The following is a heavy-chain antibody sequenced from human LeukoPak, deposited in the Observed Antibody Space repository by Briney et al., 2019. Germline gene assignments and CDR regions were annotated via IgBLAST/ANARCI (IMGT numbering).Heavy chain of an antibody. CDR3: ARDKPSIAVAGTELDY. CDR2: INPSGGST. J-gene: IGHJ4*02. D-gene: IGHD6-19*01. V-gene: IGHV1-46*01. CDR1: GYTFTSYY. Sequence: ASVKVSCKASGYTFTSYYMHWVRQAPGQGLEWMGIINPSGGSTSYAQKFQGRVTMTRDMSTSTVYMELSSLRSEDTAVYYCARDKPSIAVAGTELDYWGQGTLVTVSS.